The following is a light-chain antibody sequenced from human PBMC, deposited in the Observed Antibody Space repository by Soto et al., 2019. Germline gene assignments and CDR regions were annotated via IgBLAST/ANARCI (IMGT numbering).Light chain of an antibody. J-gene: IGLJ2*01. V-gene: IGLV1-40*01. CDR1: SSNIGAGYD. Sequence: QAVVTQPPSVSGAPGQRVTISCTGSSSNIGAGYDVHWYQQLPGTAPKLPSYGNSNRPSGVPDRFSGSKSGTSASLAITGLQAEEEADYYCQSYDSSLSVVFGGGTKLTVL. CDR2: GNS. CDR3: QSYDSSLSVV.